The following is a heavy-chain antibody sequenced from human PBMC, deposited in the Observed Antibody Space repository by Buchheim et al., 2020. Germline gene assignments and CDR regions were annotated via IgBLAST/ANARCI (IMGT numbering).Heavy chain of an antibody. CDR1: GFIFSRYG. V-gene: IGHV3-33*01. J-gene: IGHJ6*02. CDR3: ARDRVAGVTSGMDV. D-gene: IGHD6-19*01. CDR2: IWYDGSNK. Sequence: QVQLVESGGGVVQPGRSLRLSCAASGFIFSRYGMHWVRQAPGKGLEWVAVIWYDGSNKYYADSVRGRFTISRVNSKNTLFLQMNSLRVEDTALYYCARDRVAGVTSGMDVWGQGTT.